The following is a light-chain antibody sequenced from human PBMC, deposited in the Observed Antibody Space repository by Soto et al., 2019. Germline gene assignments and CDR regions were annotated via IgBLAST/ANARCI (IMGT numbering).Light chain of an antibody. CDR3: QQSKRWRWN. Sequence: MPRSPCALHLSPLERATFSCRASQSVSSNLAWYQQKPGQAPRLLIYGASTRATGIPARFSGSGSGTEFTLIISRLQSEDSAVYYCQQSKRWRWNFGQGTKVDIK. CDR2: GAS. V-gene: IGKV3-15*01. J-gene: IGKJ1*01. CDR1: QSVSSN.